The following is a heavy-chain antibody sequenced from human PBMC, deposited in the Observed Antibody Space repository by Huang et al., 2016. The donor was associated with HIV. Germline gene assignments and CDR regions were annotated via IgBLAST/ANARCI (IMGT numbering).Heavy chain of an antibody. CDR2: MYYSGGT. Sequence: QVQLQESGRGLVKPSETLSLTCTVSGGSISSSFYYWVWIRQSPGKGLEWIGSMYYSGGTYYNPALKRRVTISADTSNSQFSLKLTSVTAADSAVYYCVRHRPNYDFWSGYYPYFDDWGQGTLVTVSS. D-gene: IGHD3-3*01. CDR3: VRHRPNYDFWSGYYPYFDD. V-gene: IGHV4-39*01. J-gene: IGHJ4*02. CDR1: GGSISSSFYY.